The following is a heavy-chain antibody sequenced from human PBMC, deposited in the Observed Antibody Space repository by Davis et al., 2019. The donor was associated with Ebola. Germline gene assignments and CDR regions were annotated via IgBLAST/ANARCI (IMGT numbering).Heavy chain of an antibody. CDR1: GYTFTYRY. D-gene: IGHD6-19*01. CDR3: ARVLSSGWYYPYFDY. Sequence: ASVKVSCKASGYTFTYRYLHWVRQAPGQGLEWMGWINPNSGGTNYAQKFQGRVTMTRDTSISTAYMELSRLRSDDTAVYYCARVLSSGWYYPYFDYWGQGTLVTVSS. V-gene: IGHV1-2*02. J-gene: IGHJ4*02. CDR2: INPNSGGT.